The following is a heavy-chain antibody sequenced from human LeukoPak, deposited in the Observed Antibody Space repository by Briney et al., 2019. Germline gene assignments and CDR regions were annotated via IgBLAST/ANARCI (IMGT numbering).Heavy chain of an antibody. V-gene: IGHV4-4*07. D-gene: IGHD3-10*02. J-gene: IGHJ3*02. CDR3: ALMVGSAGRDI. Sequence: PSETLSLTCTVSGGSISSYYWSWIRQPAGKGLEWIGRIHTSGNTDYNPSLKSRVTISVDTSKNQFSLKLSSVTAADTAVYYCALMVGSAGRDIWGQGTMVTVSS. CDR2: IHTSGNT. CDR1: GGSISSYY.